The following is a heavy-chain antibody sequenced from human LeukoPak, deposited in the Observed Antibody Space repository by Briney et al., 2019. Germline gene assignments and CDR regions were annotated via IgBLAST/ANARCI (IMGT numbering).Heavy chain of an antibody. CDR1: GFTFSSYA. CDR2: ISYDGSNK. Sequence: GGSLRLSCAASGFTFSSYAMHWVRQAPGKGLEWVAVISYDGSNKYYADSVKGRFTISRDNSKNTLYLQMNSLRAEDTAVYYCARGDYYDSSGYDYWGQGTLVTVSS. J-gene: IGHJ4*02. V-gene: IGHV3-30-3*01. CDR3: ARGDYYDSSGYDY. D-gene: IGHD3-22*01.